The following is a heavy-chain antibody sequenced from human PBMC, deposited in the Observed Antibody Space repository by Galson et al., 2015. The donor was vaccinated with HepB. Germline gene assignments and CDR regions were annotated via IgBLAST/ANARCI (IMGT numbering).Heavy chain of an antibody. D-gene: IGHD3-3*01. CDR3: AKERKIWSGEHWFDP. CDR2: FSASAGST. V-gene: IGHV3-23*01. Sequence: SLRLSCAASGFSFSMYAMSWVGQAPGKGLEWVSGFSASAGSTYSADSVKGRFTISRDNSKNTLYLQMSSLRADDTAVYYCAKERKIWSGEHWFDPWGQGTLVTVSS. CDR1: GFSFSMYA. J-gene: IGHJ5*02.